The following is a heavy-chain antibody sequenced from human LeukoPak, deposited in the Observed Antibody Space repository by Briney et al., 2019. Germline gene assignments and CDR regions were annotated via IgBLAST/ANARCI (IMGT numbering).Heavy chain of an antibody. CDR1: RFTFSDFA. CDR3: AKDDWGFY. CDR2: ISYDGSEK. J-gene: IGHJ4*02. Sequence: GGSLRLSCAASRFTFSDFAMHWVRQAPGKGLEWVAFISYDGSEKYYADSVKGRFTISRDDSKNALYLQTNSLRGDDTAVYYCAKDDWGFYWGQGTLVTVSS. V-gene: IGHV3-30*18. D-gene: IGHD3-9*01.